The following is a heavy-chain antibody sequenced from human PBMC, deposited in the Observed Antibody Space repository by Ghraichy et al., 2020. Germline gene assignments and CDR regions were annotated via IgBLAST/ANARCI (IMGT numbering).Heavy chain of an antibody. CDR1: GYTFTTYG. D-gene: IGHD1-7*01. Sequence: ASVKVSCKASGYTFTTYGFSWVRQAPGQGLEWMGWISVYNGVTHYAQKFEGRITMTTDTSTSTVFMELTSLTSEDTAIYYCARDHDSNWNYGPGLWGQGTKVTVSS. CDR3: ARDHDSNWNYGPGL. J-gene: IGHJ3*01. V-gene: IGHV1-18*01. CDR2: ISVYNGVT.